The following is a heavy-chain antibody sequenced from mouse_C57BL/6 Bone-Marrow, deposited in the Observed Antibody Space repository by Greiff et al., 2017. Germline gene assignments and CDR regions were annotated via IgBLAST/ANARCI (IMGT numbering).Heavy chain of an antibody. J-gene: IGHJ3*01. V-gene: IGHV5-9*01. CDR2: ISGGGGNT. CDR3: ARQRYYGSPWFAY. CDR1: GFTFSSYT. D-gene: IGHD1-1*01. Sequence: EVKLMESGGGLVKPGGSLKLSCAASGFTFSSYTMSWVRQTPEKRLEWVATISGGGGNTYYPDSVKGRFPISRDNAKNTLYLQRSSLRSEDTALYYCARQRYYGSPWFAYWGQGTLVTVSA.